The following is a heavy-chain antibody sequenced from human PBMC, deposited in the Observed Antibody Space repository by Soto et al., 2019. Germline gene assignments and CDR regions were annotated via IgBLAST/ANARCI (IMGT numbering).Heavy chain of an antibody. Sequence: SETLSLTCTVSNGSISNCYWNWIRQSAGKGLEWIGRIHGSGSATYNPSLRSRVTMSVDTSKNQFSLKVNSVTGADTAVYYCARSSHKESWFDPWGQGTLVTDSS. J-gene: IGHJ5*02. V-gene: IGHV4-4*07. D-gene: IGHD6-13*01. CDR3: ARSSHKESWFDP. CDR2: IHGSGSA. CDR1: NGSISNCY.